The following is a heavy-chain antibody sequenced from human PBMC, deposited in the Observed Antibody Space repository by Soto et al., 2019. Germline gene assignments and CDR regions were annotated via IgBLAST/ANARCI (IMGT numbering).Heavy chain of an antibody. V-gene: IGHV1-18*01. J-gene: IGHJ6*02. Sequence: IGGGRQTNRQGLEWMGWISAYNGNTNYAQKLQGRVTMTTDTSTSTAYMELRSLRSDDTAVYYFARDLAVDQRRYDYYGTAFLRHGTTVTVFS. D-gene: IGHD6-19*01. CDR2: ISAYNGNT. CDR3: ARDLAVDQRRYDYYGTAF.